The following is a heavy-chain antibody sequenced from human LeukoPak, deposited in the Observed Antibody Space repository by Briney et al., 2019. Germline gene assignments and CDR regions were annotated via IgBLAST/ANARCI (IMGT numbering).Heavy chain of an antibody. J-gene: IGHJ4*02. CDR1: GFTFSSYA. V-gene: IGHV3-30-3*01. Sequence: GGSLRLSCAASGFTFSSYAMHWVRQAPGKGLEWVAVISYDGSNKYYADSVKGRFTISRDTAKYSLYLQMNSLRAEDTAVYYCARDPGSHNSSGWYDYWGQGTLVTVSS. CDR2: ISYDGSNK. CDR3: ARDPGSHNSSGWYDY. D-gene: IGHD6-19*01.